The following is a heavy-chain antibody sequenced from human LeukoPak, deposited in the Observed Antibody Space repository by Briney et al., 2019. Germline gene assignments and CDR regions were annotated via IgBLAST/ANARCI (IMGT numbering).Heavy chain of an antibody. Sequence: SVKVSCKASGYTFTSYGISWVRQAPGQGLEWMGRIIPVLGIANYAQKFQGRVTITADKSTSTAYMELSSLRSEDTAVYYCAREQQDDAFDIWGQGTMVTVSS. V-gene: IGHV1-69*04. CDR3: AREQQDDAFDI. J-gene: IGHJ3*02. D-gene: IGHD6-13*01. CDR2: IIPVLGIA. CDR1: GYTFTSYG.